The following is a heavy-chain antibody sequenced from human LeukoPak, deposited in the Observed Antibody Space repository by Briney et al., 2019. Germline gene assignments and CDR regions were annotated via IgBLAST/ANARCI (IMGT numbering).Heavy chain of an antibody. Sequence: SETLSLTCTVSGGSISSGSYYWSWIRQPAGKGLEWIGRIYTSGSTNYNPSLKSRVTISVDTSKNQFSLKLNSMTAADTAVYYCARGTAVTFDYWGQGTLVTVSS. J-gene: IGHJ4*02. D-gene: IGHD4-17*01. CDR2: IYTSGST. V-gene: IGHV4-61*02. CDR3: ARGTAVTFDY. CDR1: GGSISSGSYY.